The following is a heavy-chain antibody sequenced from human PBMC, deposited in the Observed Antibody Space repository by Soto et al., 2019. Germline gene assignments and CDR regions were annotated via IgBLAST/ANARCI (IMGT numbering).Heavy chain of an antibody. CDR3: ARQGRIAAAGTDYYYGMDV. J-gene: IGHJ6*02. V-gene: IGHV1-8*01. Sequence: GASVKVSCKASGYTFTSYDINWVRQATGQGLEWMGWMNPNSGNTGYAQKFQGRVTMTRNTSISTAYMELSSLRSEDTAVYYCARQGRIAAAGTDYYYGMDVWGQGTTVTVSS. CDR1: GYTFTSYD. D-gene: IGHD6-13*01. CDR2: MNPNSGNT.